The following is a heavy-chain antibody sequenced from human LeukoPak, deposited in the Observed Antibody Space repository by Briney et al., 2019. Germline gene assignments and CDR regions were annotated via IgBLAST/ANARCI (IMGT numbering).Heavy chain of an antibody. V-gene: IGHV4-30-2*01. CDR3: ASWGVNWGYEDAFDI. D-gene: IGHD7-27*01. CDR1: GGSISSGGYY. J-gene: IGHJ3*02. CDR2: IYHSGST. Sequence: SETLSLTCTVSGGSISSGGYYWSWIRQPPGKGLEWIGYIYHSGSTYYNPSLKSRVTVSVDRSKNQFSLKLSSVTAADTAVYYCASWGVNWGYEDAFDIWGQGTMVTVSS.